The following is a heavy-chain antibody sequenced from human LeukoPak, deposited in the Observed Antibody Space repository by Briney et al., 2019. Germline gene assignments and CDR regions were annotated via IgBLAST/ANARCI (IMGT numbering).Heavy chain of an antibody. Sequence: SETLSLTCTVSGDSVSSGRYYWSWIRQPPGKGLEWIGNIYYSGNVNYNPSLMSRITISIDTSKKQFFLRLNSVTAADTAVYYCARDSDIVATMIRPNKYYYGMDVWGQGTTVSVS. V-gene: IGHV4-61*01. CDR3: ARDSDIVATMIRPNKYYYGMDV. CDR1: GDSVSSGRYY. D-gene: IGHD5-12*01. J-gene: IGHJ6*02. CDR2: IYYSGNV.